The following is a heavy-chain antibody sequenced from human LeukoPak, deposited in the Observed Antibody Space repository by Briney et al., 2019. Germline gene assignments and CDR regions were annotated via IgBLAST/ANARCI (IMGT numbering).Heavy chain of an antibody. Sequence: GGSLRLSCAASGFTFSSYSMNWVRQAPGKGLEWVSSISSSSSYIYYADSVKGRFTISRDNAKNSLYLQMNSLGAEDTAVYYCARGWYSSSSVDYWGQGTLVTVSS. D-gene: IGHD6-6*01. CDR2: ISSSSSYI. CDR1: GFTFSSYS. V-gene: IGHV3-21*01. CDR3: ARGWYSSSSVDY. J-gene: IGHJ4*02.